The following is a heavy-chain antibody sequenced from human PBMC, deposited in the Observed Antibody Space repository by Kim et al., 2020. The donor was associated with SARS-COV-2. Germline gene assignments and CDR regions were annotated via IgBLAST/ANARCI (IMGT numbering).Heavy chain of an antibody. J-gene: IGHJ4*02. V-gene: IGHV3-53*01. CDR3: AREPDGYSSGAYFDY. D-gene: IGHD5-18*01. Sequence: DTVKGRFTISRDNTKTTLYLQMNSLRAEDTAVYYCAREPDGYSSGAYFDYWGQGTLVTVSS.